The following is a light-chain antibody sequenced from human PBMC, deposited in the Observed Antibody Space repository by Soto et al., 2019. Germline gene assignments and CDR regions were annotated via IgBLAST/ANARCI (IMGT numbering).Light chain of an antibody. V-gene: IGLV2-11*01. CDR1: NGDVGGYNY. J-gene: IGLJ2*01. CDR2: DVS. CDR3: CSYAGSYTFVV. Sequence: QSALTQPRSVSGSPGQSVTISCTGTNGDVGGYNYVSWYQQNPGKAPKLMIYDVSKRPSGVPDRFSGSKFGNTASLTISGLLAEDEAAYYCCSYAGSYTFVVFGGGTQLTVL.